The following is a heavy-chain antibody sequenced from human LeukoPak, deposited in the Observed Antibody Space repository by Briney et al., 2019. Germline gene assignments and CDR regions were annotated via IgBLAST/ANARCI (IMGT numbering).Heavy chain of an antibody. J-gene: IGHJ4*02. CDR2: IKEDGSEN. Sequence: GGSLRLSCAASGFTFSSYGMHWVRQAPGKGLEWVANIKEDGSENSYVESVKGRFTISRDNAKNSLYLQLNSLRAEDTAVYFCAGQRYSDYWGQGTLVTVSS. V-gene: IGHV3-7*01. CDR3: AGQRYSDY. CDR1: GFTFSSYG. D-gene: IGHD1-1*01.